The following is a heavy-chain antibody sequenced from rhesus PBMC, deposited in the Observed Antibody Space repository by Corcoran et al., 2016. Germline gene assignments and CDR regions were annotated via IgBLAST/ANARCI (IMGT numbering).Heavy chain of an antibody. J-gene: IGHJ5-2*02. Sequence: QVQLQESGPGLVKPSETLSLTCAVSGISITTNYWTWIRPSPGKGLEWIGYVSGSSGSTSYNPSLNSRVTISKDTSENQFYLRLNSMTAADTAVYYCARDAVSLDVWGRGLLVTVSS. CDR2: VSGSSGST. V-gene: IGHV4-147*01. CDR1: GISITTNY. CDR3: ARDAVSLDV.